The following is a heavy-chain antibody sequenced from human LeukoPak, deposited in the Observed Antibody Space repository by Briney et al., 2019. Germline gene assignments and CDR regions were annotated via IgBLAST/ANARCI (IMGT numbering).Heavy chain of an antibody. Sequence: GGSLRLSCAASGFTVSSNYMSWVRQAPGKGLEWVSVMYSDGTTYYADSVKGRFTISRDNSKNTLYLQMNSLRAEDTAVYYCARDRGKFTFTGFDYWGQGTLVTVSS. D-gene: IGHD1-26*01. CDR2: MYSDGTT. V-gene: IGHV3-53*01. CDR1: GFTVSSNY. J-gene: IGHJ4*02. CDR3: ARDRGKFTFTGFDY.